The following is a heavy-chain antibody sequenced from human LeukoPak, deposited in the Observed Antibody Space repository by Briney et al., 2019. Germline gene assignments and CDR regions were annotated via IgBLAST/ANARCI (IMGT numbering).Heavy chain of an antibody. Sequence: GGSLRLSCAASGFSFSTYTMNWVRQAPGKGLEWVSSISSSSSYIYYADSVKGRFTISRDNTKNSLYLQMNSLRAEDTAVYYCARDDSSSPIDYWGQGTLVTVSS. J-gene: IGHJ4*02. D-gene: IGHD6-13*01. CDR2: ISSSSSYI. V-gene: IGHV3-21*03. CDR3: ARDDSSSPIDY. CDR1: GFSFSTYT.